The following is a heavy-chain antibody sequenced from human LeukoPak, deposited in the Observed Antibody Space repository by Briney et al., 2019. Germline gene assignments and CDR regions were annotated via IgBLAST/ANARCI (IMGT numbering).Heavy chain of an antibody. CDR1: GESFRAYY. V-gene: IGHV4-34*01. Sequence: KPSETLSLTCAVYGESFRAYYWTWLRQPPGKGLEWIGEISHSGSTNYNPSLKSRVTISVDTSKNQFSLRLSSVTAADTAVYYCARGDYGNPRSNNWFDPWGQGTLVTVSS. D-gene: IGHD4-11*01. CDR3: ARGDYGNPRSNNWFDP. J-gene: IGHJ5*02. CDR2: ISHSGST.